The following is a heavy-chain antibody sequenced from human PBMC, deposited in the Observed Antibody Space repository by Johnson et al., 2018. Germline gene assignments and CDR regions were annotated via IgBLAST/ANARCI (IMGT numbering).Heavy chain of an antibody. J-gene: IGHJ6*03. CDR1: GGSISSYY. CDR3: ARDRGGPFGPNYVDV. V-gene: IGHV4-59*01. D-gene: IGHD3-16*01. CDR2: IYYSGST. Sequence: QVQLVQSGPGLVKPSETLSLTCTVSGGSISSYYWSWIRQPPGKGLEWIGSIYYSGSTNYNPSLKSRVNISVDTSKNQFSLKLSSVTAAATAVYYCARDRGGPFGPNYVDVWGKGTRVTVSS.